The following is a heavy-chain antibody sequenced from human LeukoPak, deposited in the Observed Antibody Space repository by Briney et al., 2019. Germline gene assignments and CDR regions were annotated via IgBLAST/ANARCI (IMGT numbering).Heavy chain of an antibody. CDR3: AGGYCSGGSCYPDFDY. V-gene: IGHV1-69*04. D-gene: IGHD2-15*01. Sequence: GSSVKVSCNASGGTFSSYAISWVRQAPGQGLEWMGRIIPILGIANYAQKFQGRVTITADKSTSTAYMELSSLRSEDTAVYYCAGGYCSGGSCYPDFDYWGQGTLVTVSS. J-gene: IGHJ4*02. CDR1: GGTFSSYA. CDR2: IIPILGIA.